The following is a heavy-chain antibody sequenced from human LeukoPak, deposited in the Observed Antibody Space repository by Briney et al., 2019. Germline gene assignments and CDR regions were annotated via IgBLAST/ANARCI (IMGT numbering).Heavy chain of an antibody. D-gene: IGHD5-24*01. CDR3: ARDRALGDGYNY. V-gene: IGHV3-21*01. CDR1: GFTFSSYS. Sequence: GGSLRLSCAASGFTFSSYSMNWVRQAPGKGLEWVSSISSSSSYIYYADSVKGRFTISRDNAKNSLYLQMNSLRAEDTAVYYCARDRALGDGYNYWGQGTLVTVSS. CDR2: ISSSSSYI. J-gene: IGHJ4*02.